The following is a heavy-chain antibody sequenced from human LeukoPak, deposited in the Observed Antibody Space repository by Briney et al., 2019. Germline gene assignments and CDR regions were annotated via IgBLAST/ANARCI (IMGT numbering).Heavy chain of an antibody. CDR2: INPSGGST. J-gene: IGHJ4*02. CDR3: ARHGAEGVDFDY. D-gene: IGHD3-3*01. Sequence: ASVKISCKASGYTFTSYYMHWVRQAPGQGLEWMGIINPSGGSTSYAQKFQGRVTMTRDTSTSTVYMELSSLRSEDTAVYYCARHGAEGVDFDYWGQGTLVTVSS. CDR1: GYTFTSYY. V-gene: IGHV1-46*01.